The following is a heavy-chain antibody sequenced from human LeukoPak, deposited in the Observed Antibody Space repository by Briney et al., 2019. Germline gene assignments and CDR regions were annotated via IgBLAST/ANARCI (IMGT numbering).Heavy chain of an antibody. CDR2: ISYDGSNK. V-gene: IGHV3-30*18. Sequence: GGSLRLSCAASGFTFSSSGMHWVRQAPGKGLEWVAVISYDGSNKNYADSVKGRFTISRDNSNNTLYLQMNSLGAEETAVYYCAKVGDTSGYYYYFDFWGQGSLVSVSS. D-gene: IGHD3-22*01. CDR3: AKVGDTSGYYYYFDF. J-gene: IGHJ4*02. CDR1: GFTFSSSG.